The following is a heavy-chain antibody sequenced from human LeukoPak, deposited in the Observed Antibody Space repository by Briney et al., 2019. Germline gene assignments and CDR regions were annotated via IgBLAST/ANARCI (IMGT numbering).Heavy chain of an antibody. J-gene: IGHJ4*02. CDR3: ARHPSYEDDFDY. V-gene: IGHV4-39*01. CDR2: IYYSGST. CDR1: GVSISSSSYY. D-gene: IGHD2-15*01. Sequence: SSETLSLTCTVSGVSISSSSYYWGWIRQPPGKGLEWIGSIYYSGSTYYNPSLKSRVTISVDTSKNQFSLKLSSVTAADTAVYYCARHPSYEDDFDYWGQGTLVTVSS.